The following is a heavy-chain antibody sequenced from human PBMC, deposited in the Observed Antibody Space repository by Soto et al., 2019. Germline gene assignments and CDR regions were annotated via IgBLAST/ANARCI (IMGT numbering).Heavy chain of an antibody. D-gene: IGHD1-26*01. V-gene: IGHV3-30*03. CDR3: ARGGAMGVDY. J-gene: IGHJ4*02. CDR2: ISYDGSNQ. Sequence: GSLRLSCAASGFTFNIYGMHWVRQAPDKGLEWVALISYDGSNQYYADSVKGRLTVSRDNAKNTVYLHVNTLRDEDTAVYYCARGGAMGVDYWGQGTLVTVSS. CDR1: GFTFNIYG.